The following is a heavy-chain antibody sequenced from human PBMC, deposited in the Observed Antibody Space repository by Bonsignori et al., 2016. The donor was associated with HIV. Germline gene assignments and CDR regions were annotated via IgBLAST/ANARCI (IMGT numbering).Heavy chain of an antibody. Sequence: RQAPGKGLEWIGEINYSGSTNYNPSLKSRVTISVDTSKNQFSLKLSSVTAADTAVYYCARGGSGGAYYYYINVWGKGTTVTVSS. V-gene: IGHV4-34*01. J-gene: IGHJ6*03. CDR3: ARGGSGGAYYYYINV. D-gene: IGHD1-26*01. CDR2: INYSGST.